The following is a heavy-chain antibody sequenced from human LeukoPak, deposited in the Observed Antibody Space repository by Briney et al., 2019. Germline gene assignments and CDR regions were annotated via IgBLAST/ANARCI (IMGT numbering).Heavy chain of an antibody. J-gene: IGHJ4*02. D-gene: IGHD1-14*01. Sequence: ASVKVSCKASGYTFTDYYIHWVRQAPGQGLEWMGWINPNGGGTNYAQKFQGRVTVTRDTSINTAYMELSSLRSDDTALYYCAGGITGGDYWAREPWSPSPQ. CDR1: GYTFTDYY. CDR3: AGGITGGDY. CDR2: INPNGGGT. V-gene: IGHV1-2*02.